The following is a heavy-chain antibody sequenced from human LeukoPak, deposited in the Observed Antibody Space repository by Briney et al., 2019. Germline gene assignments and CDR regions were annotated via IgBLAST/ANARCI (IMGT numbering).Heavy chain of an antibody. CDR1: GGSISVDY. J-gene: IGHJ4*02. CDR3: ARDRSSGGLPDY. Sequence: SETLSLTCTVSGGSISVDYWSWIRQPPGKGLEWIGYISYSGSTNYNPSLKSRVTISIDTSKNQFSLKLSSVTAADTAVYYCARDRSSGGLPDYWGQGALVTVSS. D-gene: IGHD6-19*01. CDR2: ISYSGST. V-gene: IGHV4-59*01.